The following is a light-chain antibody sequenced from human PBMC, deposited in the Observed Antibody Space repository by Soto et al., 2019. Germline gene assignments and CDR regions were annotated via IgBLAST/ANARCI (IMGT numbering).Light chain of an antibody. CDR1: QTINTY. Sequence: DIQMTQSPSSLSASVGDIVTISCRASQTINTYVNWYLQKPGKAPKLLIYAASSLHSGVPSRVSGSGSGTYFTLPISSLQPEAFATYYCQQSFSTPRTFGQGTKVEIK. CDR3: QQSFSTPRT. V-gene: IGKV1-39*01. J-gene: IGKJ1*01. CDR2: AAS.